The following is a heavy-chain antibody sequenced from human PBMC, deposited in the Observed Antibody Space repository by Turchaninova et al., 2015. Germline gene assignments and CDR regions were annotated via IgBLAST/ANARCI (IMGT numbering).Heavy chain of an antibody. D-gene: IGHD1-26*01. V-gene: IGHV4-38-2*02. CDR1: GYSISSAYF. J-gene: IGHJ5*02. CDR3: ARHSPSSGANGFDP. Sequence: QVQLQESGPRLVKPSETLSLTCTVSGYSISSAYFWGWLRLPPGRGLEWIGSIYHSGSTYNSPSLRIRVTISLNTSKNQFSLQLTSLTAADTAVYYCARHSPSSGANGFDPWGQGTPVTVSS. CDR2: IYHSGST.